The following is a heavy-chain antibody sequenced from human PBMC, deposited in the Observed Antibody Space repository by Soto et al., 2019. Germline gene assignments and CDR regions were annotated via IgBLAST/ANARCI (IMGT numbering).Heavy chain of an antibody. D-gene: IGHD6-13*01. CDR2: INAGNGNT. CDR1: GYTFTSYA. J-gene: IGHJ5*02. CDR3: ARDGGTQQLVRSWFGP. Sequence: QVQLVQSGAEVKKPGASVKVSCKASGYTFTSYAMHWVRQAPGQRLEWMGWINAGNGNTKYSQKFQGRVTITRDTSASTAYMELSRLRSEDTAVYYCARDGGTQQLVRSWFGPWGQGTLVTVSS. V-gene: IGHV1-3*01.